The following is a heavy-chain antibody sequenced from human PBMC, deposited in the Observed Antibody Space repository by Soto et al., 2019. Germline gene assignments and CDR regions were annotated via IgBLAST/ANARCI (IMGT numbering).Heavy chain of an antibody. D-gene: IGHD6-13*01. J-gene: IGHJ4*02. CDR1: GYTLNELS. CDR2: FDPEDGET. V-gene: IGHV1-24*01. Sequence: ASVKVSCKVSGYTLNELSMHWVRQAPGKGLEWMGGFDPEDGETIYAQKFQGRVTMTEDTSTDTAYMELSSLRSEDTAVYYCAKDLVVGAAAGTLGYWGQGTLVTVSS. CDR3: AKDLVVGAAAGTLGY.